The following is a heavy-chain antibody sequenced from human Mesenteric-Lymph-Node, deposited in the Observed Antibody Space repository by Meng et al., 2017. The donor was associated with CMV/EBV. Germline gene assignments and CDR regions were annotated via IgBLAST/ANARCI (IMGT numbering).Heavy chain of an antibody. J-gene: IGHJ4*02. D-gene: IGHD2-2*01. Sequence: ASVKVSCKASGYTFTGYYMHWVRQAPGQGLEWMGWINPNSGGTNYAQKFQGRVTMTRGTSISTAYMELSRLRSDDTAVYYCARDCSSTSCLGPDYWGQGTLVTVSS. CDR1: GYTFTGYY. CDR3: ARDCSSTSCLGPDY. V-gene: IGHV1-2*02. CDR2: INPNSGGT.